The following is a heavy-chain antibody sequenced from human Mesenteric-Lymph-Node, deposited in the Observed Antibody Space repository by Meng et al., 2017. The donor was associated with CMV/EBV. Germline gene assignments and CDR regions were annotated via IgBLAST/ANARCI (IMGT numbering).Heavy chain of an antibody. CDR3: ARGRTMVRGVVIVILGY. CDR1: FSGYC. J-gene: IGHJ4*02. Sequence: FSGYCIGWVRQAPGKGLEWIGRINRTTGATDHAQKFQGRVTLTSDTSTTTTYMELSRLNSDDTAVYYCARGRTMVRGVVIVILGYWGQGTVVTVSS. D-gene: IGHD3-10*01. V-gene: IGHV1-2*06. CDR2: INRTTGAT.